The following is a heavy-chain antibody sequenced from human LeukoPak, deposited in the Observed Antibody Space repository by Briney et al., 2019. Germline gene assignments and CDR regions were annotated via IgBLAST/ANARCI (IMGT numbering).Heavy chain of an antibody. Sequence: GGSLRLSCAASGFTFSRYGMHRVRQAPGKGLEWVAVIWSDGSNQSYVDSVKGRFTISRDNSKKTLSLQMNSLRADDTAIYYCAKSGAMDVWGKGTTVTVSS. V-gene: IGHV3-33*03. D-gene: IGHD3-10*01. CDR1: GFTFSRYG. CDR3: AKSGAMDV. J-gene: IGHJ6*03. CDR2: IWSDGSNQ.